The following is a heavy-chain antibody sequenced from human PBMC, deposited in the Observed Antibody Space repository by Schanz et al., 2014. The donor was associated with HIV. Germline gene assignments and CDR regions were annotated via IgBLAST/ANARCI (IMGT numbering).Heavy chain of an antibody. CDR1: GFTFSSYA. CDR2: ISGSGGRT. J-gene: IGHJ6*02. CDR3: AKDQGYDFWSGYYNYYGMDV. Sequence: EVQLVESGGGLVKPGGSLRLPCVVSGFTFSSYAMGWVRQAPGKGLEWVSGISGSGGRTYCAEFVKGRFTISRDNSKNTLYLQMNSLRAEDTAIYYCAKDQGYDFWSGYYNYYGMDVWGQGTTVTVSS. D-gene: IGHD3-3*01. V-gene: IGHV3-23*04.